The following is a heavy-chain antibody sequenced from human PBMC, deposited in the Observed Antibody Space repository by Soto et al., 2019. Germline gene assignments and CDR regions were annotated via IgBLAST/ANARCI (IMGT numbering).Heavy chain of an antibody. D-gene: IGHD3-22*01. CDR1: GYTFTSYY. J-gene: IGHJ4*02. CDR3: ARGRGGAVTYYYDSSGYHYDY. Sequence: TSVKVSCKASGYTFTSYYMHWVRQAPGQGLEWMGIINPSGGSTSYAQKFQGRVTMTRDTSTSTVYMELSSLRSEDTAVYYCARGRGGAVTYYYDSSGYHYDYWGQGTLVTVSS. CDR2: INPSGGST. V-gene: IGHV1-46*01.